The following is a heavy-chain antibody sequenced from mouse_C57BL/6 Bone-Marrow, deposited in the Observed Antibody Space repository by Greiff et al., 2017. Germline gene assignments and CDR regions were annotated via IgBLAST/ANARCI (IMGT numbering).Heavy chain of an antibody. D-gene: IGHD2-2*01. Sequence: QVQLQQSVPELVKPGASVKISCKASGYSFTSYYIHWVKQRPGQGLEWIGWIYPGSGNTKYNEKFKGKATLTADTSSSTAYMQLSSLTSEDSAVYYCARSPYLRWLRRRDYWGQGTTLTVSS. J-gene: IGHJ2*01. CDR1: GYSFTSYY. CDR3: ARSPYLRWLRRRDY. CDR2: IYPGSGNT. V-gene: IGHV1-66*01.